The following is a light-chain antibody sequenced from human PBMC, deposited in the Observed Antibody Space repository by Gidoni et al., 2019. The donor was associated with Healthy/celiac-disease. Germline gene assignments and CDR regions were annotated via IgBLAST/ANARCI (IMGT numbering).Light chain of an antibody. V-gene: IGKV1-33*01. CDR2: DAS. J-gene: IGKJ4*01. CDR3: QQYDNRPPLT. CDR1: QDISNY. Sequence: DIQLTQSPSSLSASVGDRVTITCQASQDISNYLNWYQQKPGKAPKLLIYDASNMETGVPSRFSGSGSGTDFTFTISSLQPEDIAIYYCQQYDNRPPLTFGGGTKVEIK.